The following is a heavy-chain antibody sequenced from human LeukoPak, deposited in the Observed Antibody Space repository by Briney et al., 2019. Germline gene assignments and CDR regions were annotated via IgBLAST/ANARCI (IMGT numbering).Heavy chain of an antibody. Sequence: SVKVSCKASGGTFSSYPISWVRQAPGQGLELMGRIIPILGIVNYAQKFQGRVTITADKSTSTAYTELSSLRSEDTAVYYCASRYYDSSGYYQYYFDYWGQGTLVTVSS. J-gene: IGHJ4*02. CDR2: IIPILGIV. D-gene: IGHD3-22*01. CDR3: ASRYYDSSGYYQYYFDY. CDR1: GGTFSSYP. V-gene: IGHV1-69*02.